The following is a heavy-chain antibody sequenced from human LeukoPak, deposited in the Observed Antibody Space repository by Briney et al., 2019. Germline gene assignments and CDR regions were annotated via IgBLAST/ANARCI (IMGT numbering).Heavy chain of an antibody. CDR2: IIPIFGTA. CDR1: GGTFSSYA. CDR3: ARLQGYSYGFGFDY. Sequence: ASVKVYCKASGGTFSSYAISWVRQAPGQGLEWMGGIIPIFGTANYAQKFQGRVTITADESTSTAYMELSSLRSEDTAVYYCARLQGYSYGFGFDYWGQGTLVTVSS. D-gene: IGHD5-18*01. V-gene: IGHV1-69*13. J-gene: IGHJ4*02.